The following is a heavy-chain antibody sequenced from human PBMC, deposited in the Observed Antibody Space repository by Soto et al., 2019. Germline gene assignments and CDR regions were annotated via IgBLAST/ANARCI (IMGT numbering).Heavy chain of an antibody. CDR1: GGTLSTFG. CDR2: IIPFFGTA. CDR3: AKSAPMDAGDKYYYDF. Sequence: SVKVSCKASGGTLSTFGISWVRQAPGQGLEWMGGIIPFFGTAGYSQKFEDRITITADESTNTVYMDLRSLTSEDTAIYYCAKSAPMDAGDKYYYDFWGQGALVTVSS. V-gene: IGHV1-69*13. D-gene: IGHD4-17*01. J-gene: IGHJ4*02.